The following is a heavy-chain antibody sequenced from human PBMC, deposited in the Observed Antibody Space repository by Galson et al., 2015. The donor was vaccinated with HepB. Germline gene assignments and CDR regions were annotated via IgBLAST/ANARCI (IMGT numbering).Heavy chain of an antibody. Sequence: SVKVSCKASGYTFTGYYMHWVRQAPGQGLEWMGRINPNSGGTNYAQKFQGRVTMTRDTSISTAYMELSRLRSDDTAVYYCARPSRSGYYDIQFDYWGQGTLVTVSS. D-gene: IGHD3-22*01. CDR2: INPNSGGT. CDR1: GYTFTGYY. V-gene: IGHV1-2*06. CDR3: ARPSRSGYYDIQFDY. J-gene: IGHJ4*02.